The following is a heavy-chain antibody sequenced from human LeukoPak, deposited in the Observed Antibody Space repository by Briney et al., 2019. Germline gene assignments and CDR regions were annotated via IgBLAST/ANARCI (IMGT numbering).Heavy chain of an antibody. Sequence: GGSLRLSCVVSGLTFSRETMGWVRQAPGKGLEWVSSISSSSSYIYYADSVKGRFTISRDNAKNSLYLQMNSLRAEDTAVYYCARDGGGLSWGQGTLVTVSS. D-gene: IGHD3-16*01. J-gene: IGHJ4*02. CDR1: GLTFSRET. CDR3: ARDGGGLS. CDR2: ISSSSSYI. V-gene: IGHV3-21*01.